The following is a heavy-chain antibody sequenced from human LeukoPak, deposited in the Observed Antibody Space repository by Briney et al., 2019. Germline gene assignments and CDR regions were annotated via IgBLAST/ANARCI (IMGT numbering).Heavy chain of an antibody. CDR2: IQSKTEGGAT. CDR1: GFIFSKAW. V-gene: IGHV3-15*01. CDR3: TSNWAGDFDN. J-gene: IGHJ4*02. D-gene: IGHD1-1*01. Sequence: GESLRLSCVASGFIFSKAWMSWVRQAPGKGLEWIGRIQSKTEGGATDYAAPLKGRSSISRDDSENTLYLQMNSLTTEDTGIYYCTSNWAGDFDNWGQGTLVIVSS.